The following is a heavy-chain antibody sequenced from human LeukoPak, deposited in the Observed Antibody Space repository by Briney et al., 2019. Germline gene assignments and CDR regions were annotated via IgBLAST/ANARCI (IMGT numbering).Heavy chain of an antibody. CDR2: TWYDGRNK. V-gene: IGHV3-33*01. J-gene: IGHJ6*04. CDR1: GITFNA. CDR3: ARDKGNGMDV. Sequence: PGGSLRLSCAASGITFNAIHWVRQAPGQGLEWVALTWYDGRNKYYADSVKGRFTISIDNSKNMVYLHMNSLRADDTAVYYCARDKGNGMDVWAKGPRSPSPQ.